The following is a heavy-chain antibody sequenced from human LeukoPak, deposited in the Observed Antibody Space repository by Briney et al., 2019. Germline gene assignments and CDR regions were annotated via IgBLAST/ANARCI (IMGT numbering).Heavy chain of an antibody. CDR2: IYYSGTT. Sequence: SETLTLTCTVAGGSTSNYYWSWIRQPPGKGLEWIGYIYYSGTTNYSPSLKSRVTISVDTSKNQFSLKLNSVTAADTAVYYCARGVYIAAAQYGYWGQGTLVTVSS. CDR3: ARGVYIAAAQYGY. V-gene: IGHV4-59*01. J-gene: IGHJ4*02. CDR1: GGSTSNYY. D-gene: IGHD6-13*01.